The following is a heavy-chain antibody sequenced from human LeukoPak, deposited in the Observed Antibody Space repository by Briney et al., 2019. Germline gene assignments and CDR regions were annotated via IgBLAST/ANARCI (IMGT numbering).Heavy chain of an antibody. CDR3: AKGIAAAGVGNWFDP. CDR2: IRYDGSNK. V-gene: IGHV3-30*02. D-gene: IGHD6-13*01. CDR1: GFTFSSYG. J-gene: IGHJ5*02. Sequence: GGSLRLSCAASGFTFSSYGMHWVRQAPGKGLEWVAFIRYDGSNKYYADSVKGRFTISRDNSKNTLYLQMNSLRAEDTAVYYCAKGIAAAGVGNWFDPWGQGTLVTVSS.